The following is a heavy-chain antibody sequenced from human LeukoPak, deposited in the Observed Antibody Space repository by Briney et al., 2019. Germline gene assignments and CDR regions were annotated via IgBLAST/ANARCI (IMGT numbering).Heavy chain of an antibody. CDR3: ARELYYYDSSGYSNWFDP. J-gene: IGHJ5*02. D-gene: IGHD3-22*01. V-gene: IGHV1-18*01. CDR1: GYTFTSYG. CDR2: ISAYNGNT. Sequence: ASVKVSCKASGYTFTSYGISWVRQAPGQGLEWMGWISAYNGNTSYAQKLQGRVTMTTDTSTSTAYMELRSLRSDDTAVYYCARELYYYDSSGYSNWFDPWVQGTLVTVSS.